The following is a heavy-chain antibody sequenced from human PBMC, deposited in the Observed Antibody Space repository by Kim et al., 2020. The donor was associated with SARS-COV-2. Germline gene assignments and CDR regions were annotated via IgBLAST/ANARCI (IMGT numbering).Heavy chain of an antibody. Sequence: PSFQGQVTISADKSISTAYLQWSSLKASDTAMYYCARSRSGWYEWGFDYWGQGTLVTVSS. D-gene: IGHD6-19*01. V-gene: IGHV5-51*01. CDR3: ARSRSGWYEWGFDY. J-gene: IGHJ4*02.